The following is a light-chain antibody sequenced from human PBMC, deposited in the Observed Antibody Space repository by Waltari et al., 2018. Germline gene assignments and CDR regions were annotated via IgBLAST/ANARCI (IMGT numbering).Light chain of an antibody. V-gene: IGLV3-19*01. CDR2: STD. CDR3: ASRDPTANAVV. CDR1: RLRTYS. J-gene: IGLJ2*01. Sequence: SSELTQDPAVSVALGQTVRITCQGDRLRTYSADWYQQRPGQAPILVLFSTDARPTGSPEGFSGSSSRDTASFTITGTQAEDEADYYCASRDPTANAVVFGGGTKWTVL.